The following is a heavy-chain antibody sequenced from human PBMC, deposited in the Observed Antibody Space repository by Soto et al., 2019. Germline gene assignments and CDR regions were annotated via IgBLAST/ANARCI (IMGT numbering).Heavy chain of an antibody. CDR1: GGSFRNYG. CDR2: IMPVFGTA. J-gene: IGHJ6*02. V-gene: IGHV1-69*01. Sequence: QVQLVQSGAEVKKPGSSVRVSCKVSGGSFRNYGITWVRQSPGQGLEWMGGIMPVFGTAVYAQKFQGRVTISADEVTTTASLELSSLSSDDTAVYFCARARDYDLLTAREYALDVWGQVTTVTV. D-gene: IGHD3-9*01. CDR3: ARARDYDLLTAREYALDV.